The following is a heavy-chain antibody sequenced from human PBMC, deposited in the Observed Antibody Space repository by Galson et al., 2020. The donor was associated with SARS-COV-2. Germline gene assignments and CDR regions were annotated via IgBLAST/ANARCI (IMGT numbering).Heavy chain of an antibody. V-gene: IGHV3-23*01. CDR3: ANGGITVVAFGM. CDR1: GFAFDTYA. D-gene: IGHD2-21*01. J-gene: IGHJ3*01. CDR2: ISRDGDST. Sequence: GGSLRLSCAASGFAFDTYAMSWVRQAPGKGLEWVSAISRDGDSTYYADSVQGRFAISRDNSKNTVFLQMNILRAEDTAIYYCANGGITVVAFGMWGQGTKVTVSA.